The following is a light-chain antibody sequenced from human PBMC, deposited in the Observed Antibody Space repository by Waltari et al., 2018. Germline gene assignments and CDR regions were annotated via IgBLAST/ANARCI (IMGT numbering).Light chain of an antibody. Sequence: SYVLTQPPSVSVAPGKPARITCGGNNIGSKSVHWYQQKPGQAPVLGAYDDSDGPSGIPERFAGSNAGNAAALPVSRVEDGDEADYYWQVWDSSSDHYVSGAGTKVTVL. J-gene: IGLJ1*01. CDR3: QVWDSSSDHYV. V-gene: IGLV3-21*03. CDR2: DDS. CDR1: NIGSKS.